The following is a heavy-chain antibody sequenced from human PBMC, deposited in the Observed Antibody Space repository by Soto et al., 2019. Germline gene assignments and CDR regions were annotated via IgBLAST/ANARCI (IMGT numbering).Heavy chain of an antibody. J-gene: IGHJ3*02. CDR1: GGTFSSYA. Sequence: SVKVSCKASGGTFSSYAIRWVRQAPGHGLAWMGGIIPIFGTANYAQKFQGRVTITADKSTSTAYMELSSLRSEDTAVYYCALLYDSSGYYDDAFDIWGQGTMVTVSS. CDR3: ALLYDSSGYYDDAFDI. V-gene: IGHV1-69*06. CDR2: IIPIFGTA. D-gene: IGHD3-22*01.